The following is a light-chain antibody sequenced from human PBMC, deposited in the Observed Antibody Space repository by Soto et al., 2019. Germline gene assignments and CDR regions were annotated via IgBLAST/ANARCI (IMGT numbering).Light chain of an antibody. V-gene: IGLV2-8*01. J-gene: IGLJ2*01. Sequence: QSALTQPPSASGSPGQSVAISCTGTNSDIGNYNFVSWYQQHPGKAPKLMIYEVNKRPSGVPDRFSGSKSGNTASLTVSGLQPEDDADYYCSSYAGSNNLLFGGGTQLTVL. CDR2: EVN. CDR3: SSYAGSNNLL. CDR1: NSDIGNYNF.